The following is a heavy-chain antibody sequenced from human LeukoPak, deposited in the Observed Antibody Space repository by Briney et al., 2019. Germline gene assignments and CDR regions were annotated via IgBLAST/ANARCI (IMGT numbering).Heavy chain of an antibody. V-gene: IGHV1-2*02. J-gene: IGHJ4*02. D-gene: IGHD3-22*01. CDR3: ATYDYYDSSGYDH. CDR1: GYTFTGYY. CDR2: INPNSGGT. Sequence: ASVKVSCTASGYTFTGYYMHWVRQAPGQGLEWMGWINPNSGGTNYAQKFQGRVTMTRDTSISTAYMELCRLRSVDMAVYYCATYDYYDSSGYDHWGQGTLVTVSA.